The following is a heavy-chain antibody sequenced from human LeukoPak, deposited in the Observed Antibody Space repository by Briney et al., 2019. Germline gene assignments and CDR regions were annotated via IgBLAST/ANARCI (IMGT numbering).Heavy chain of an antibody. CDR2: ISYDGSNK. Sequence: GRSLRLSCAASRFTFSSYAMHWVRQAPGKGLEWVAVISYDGSNKYYADSVKGRFTISRDNSKNTLYLQMNSLRAEDTAVYYCARDGSGSYYVSYFDYWGQGTLVTVSS. J-gene: IGHJ4*02. CDR1: RFTFSSYA. CDR3: ARDGSGSYYVSYFDY. D-gene: IGHD1-26*01. V-gene: IGHV3-30-3*01.